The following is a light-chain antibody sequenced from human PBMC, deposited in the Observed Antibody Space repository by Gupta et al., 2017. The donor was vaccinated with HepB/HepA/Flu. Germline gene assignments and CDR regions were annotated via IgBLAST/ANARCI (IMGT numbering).Light chain of an antibody. CDR3: QQRSNWPPLT. J-gene: IGKJ4*01. Sequence: EIVLTQSPATLSLSPGERATLSCRASQSVSSYLAWYQQKPGQAPRLLIYDASNRDTGIPARFSGSGFGTDLPLTISSREPEDFAVYYCQQRSNWPPLTFGGGTKVDIK. CDR1: QSVSSY. CDR2: DAS. V-gene: IGKV3-11*01.